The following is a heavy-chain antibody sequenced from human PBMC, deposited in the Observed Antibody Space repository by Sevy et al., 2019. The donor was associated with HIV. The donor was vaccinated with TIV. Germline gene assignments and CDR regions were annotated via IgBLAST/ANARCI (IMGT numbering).Heavy chain of an antibody. V-gene: IGHV4-39*01. CDR2: IYYSGST. J-gene: IGHJ4*02. Sequence: SETLSLTCTVSGGSISSSSYYWGWIRQPPGQGLEWIGSIYYSGSTYYNPSLQSRVTISGDTSKNQFSLRLSSVTAADTAVYYCGGLDYWGQGTLVTVSS. CDR3: GGLDY. CDR1: GGSISSSSYY.